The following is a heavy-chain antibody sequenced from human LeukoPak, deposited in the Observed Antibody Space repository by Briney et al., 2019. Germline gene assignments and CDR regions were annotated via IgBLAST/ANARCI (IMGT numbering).Heavy chain of an antibody. J-gene: IGHJ4*02. CDR3: TRRAVAGTQTDY. CDR1: GFPFSGSA. D-gene: IGHD6-19*01. CDR2: IRSKANSYAT. V-gene: IGHV3-73*01. Sequence: GGSLRLSWAASGFPFSGSAMHWVRQASGKGREWVGRIRSKANSYATAYAASVKGRFTISRDDSKNTAYLQMNSLKTEDTAVYYCTRRAVAGTQTDYWGQGTLVTVSS.